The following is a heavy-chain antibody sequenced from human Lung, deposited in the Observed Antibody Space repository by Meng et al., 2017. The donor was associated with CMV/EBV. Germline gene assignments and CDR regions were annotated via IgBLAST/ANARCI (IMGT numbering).Heavy chain of an antibody. CDR3: ARGTNLNGMDV. V-gene: IGHV3-11*01. D-gene: IGHD1-14*01. CDR1: GFTFSGYY. CDR2: ISSSGSTI. J-gene: IGHJ6*02. Sequence: GESLKISCAAFGFTFSGYYMSWIRQAPGKGLEWVSYISSSGSTIYYADSVKGRFTISRDNAKNSLYLQMNSLRAEDTAVYYCARGTNLNGMDVWGQGTTVTVSS.